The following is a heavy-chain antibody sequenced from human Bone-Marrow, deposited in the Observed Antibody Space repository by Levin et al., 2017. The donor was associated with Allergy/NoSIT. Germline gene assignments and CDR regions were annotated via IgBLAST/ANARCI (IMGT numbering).Heavy chain of an antibody. V-gene: IGHV3-74*01. CDR3: ARDPNWSGGE. J-gene: IGHJ4*02. CDR1: GFTFSNCD. Sequence: GESLKISCAASGFTFSNCDMNWFRQAPGEGLVWVANINYEGRFTYYADSVKGRFTISRDNAKNTLDLLMTSLRAEDTAIYYCARDPNWSGGEWGQGTLVTVS. D-gene: IGHD2-15*01. CDR2: INYEGRFT.